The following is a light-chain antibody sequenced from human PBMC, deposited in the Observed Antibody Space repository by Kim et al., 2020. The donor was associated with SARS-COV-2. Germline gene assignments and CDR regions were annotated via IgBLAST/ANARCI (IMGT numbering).Light chain of an antibody. Sequence: LTASVGDRVTFPRRASQTLSDYLHRYQQKPGNAPNLLMYGASTLQSGVPSRFSGSGSGTDFTLTISSLQPEDFATYYCQQTYRRVTFGQGTKLEI. J-gene: IGKJ2*01. CDR1: QTLSDY. V-gene: IGKV1-39*01. CDR2: GAS. CDR3: QQTYRRVT.